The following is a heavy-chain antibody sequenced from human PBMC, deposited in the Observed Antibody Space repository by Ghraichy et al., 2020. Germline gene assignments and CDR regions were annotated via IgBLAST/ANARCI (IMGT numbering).Heavy chain of an antibody. CDR2: IIPIFGTA. D-gene: IGHD2-15*01. Sequence: SVKVSCKASGGTFSSYAISWVRQAPGQGLEWMGGIIPIFGTANYAQKFQGRVTITADESTSTAYMELSSLRSEDTAVYYCARAPRSVLSWSDAFDIWGQGTMVTVSS. V-gene: IGHV1-69*13. CDR1: GGTFSSYA. J-gene: IGHJ3*02. CDR3: ARAPRSVLSWSDAFDI.